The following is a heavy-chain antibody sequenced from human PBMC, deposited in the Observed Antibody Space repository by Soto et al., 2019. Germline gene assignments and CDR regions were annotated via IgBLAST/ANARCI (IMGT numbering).Heavy chain of an antibody. CDR2: ISDSGST. CDR1: GFSFSNYA. V-gene: IGHV3-23*01. D-gene: IGHD2-2*01. CDR3: AKDVGGHYCTPTSCLYFFHS. J-gene: IGHJ4*02. Sequence: GESLKISCAASGFSFSNYAMNWVRQAPGQGLEWVSTISDSGSTYYADSVKGRFTISRDNSKNTLYLQMKSLRAEDTAVYFCAKDVGGHYCTPTSCLYFFHSWGRGTLVTVSS.